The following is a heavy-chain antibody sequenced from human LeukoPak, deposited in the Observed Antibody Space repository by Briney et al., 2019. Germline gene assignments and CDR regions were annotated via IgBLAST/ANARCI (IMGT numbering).Heavy chain of an antibody. CDR2: IIPILGIA. CDR1: GGTFISYT. CDR3: ARVPRDGYRGGYYFDY. Sequence: SVKVSCKASGGTFISYTISWVRQAPGQGLEWMGRIIPILGIADYAQKFQGRVTITADKSTSTAYMELSSLRSEDTAVYYCARVPRDGYRGGYYFDYWGQGTLVTVSS. V-gene: IGHV1-69*02. D-gene: IGHD5-24*01. J-gene: IGHJ4*02.